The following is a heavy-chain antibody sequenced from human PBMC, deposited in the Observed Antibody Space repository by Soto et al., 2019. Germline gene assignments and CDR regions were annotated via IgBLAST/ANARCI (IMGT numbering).Heavy chain of an antibody. D-gene: IGHD6-13*01. J-gene: IGHJ4*02. CDR3: ARIIVAAGHFDF. CDR2: IYTSGST. Sequence: SETLSLTCTVSGGSISGYFWTWIRQPAGKGLDWIGHIYTSGSTNYNPSLKSRLTMSVDTSKNQFSLKLSSVTAADTAVYYCARIIVAAGHFDFWGQGTLVTVSS. CDR1: GGSISGYF. V-gene: IGHV4-4*07.